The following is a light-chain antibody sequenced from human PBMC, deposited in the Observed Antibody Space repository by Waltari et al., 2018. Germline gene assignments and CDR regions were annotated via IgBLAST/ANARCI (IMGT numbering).Light chain of an antibody. CDR1: RSNIGNNI. J-gene: IGLJ3*02. V-gene: IGLV1-44*01. CDR2: NNN. CDR3: AAWDDSLEGWV. Sequence: QSVLTQPPSASGTPGQRVTISCFGSRSNIGNNIVSWYLQVPGPAPKLLIFNNNQRPSGVPERFSGSKSGTSASLAISWLQSEDEAEYSCAAWDDSLEGWVFGGGTRLTVL.